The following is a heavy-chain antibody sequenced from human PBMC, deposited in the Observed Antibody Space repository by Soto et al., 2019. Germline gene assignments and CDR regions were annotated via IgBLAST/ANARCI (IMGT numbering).Heavy chain of an antibody. CDR3: ASGRLIYDSSGYSAYYFDY. CDR2: IYYSGST. CDR1: GGSISSGGYY. J-gene: IGHJ4*02. V-gene: IGHV4-31*03. Sequence: PSETLSLTCTVSGGSISSGGYYWSWIRQHPGKGLEWIGYIYYSGSTYYNPSLKSRVTISVDTSKNQFSLKLSSVTAADTAVYYCASGRLIYDSSGYSAYYFDYWGQGTLVTVSS. D-gene: IGHD3-22*01.